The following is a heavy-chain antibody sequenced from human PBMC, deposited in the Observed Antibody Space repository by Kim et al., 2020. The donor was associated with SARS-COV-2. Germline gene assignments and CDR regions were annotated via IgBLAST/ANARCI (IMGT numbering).Heavy chain of an antibody. CDR2: IKSKTVSGTT. CDR3: TTDRWKWVVPVDY. CDR1: GFTFSNPW. J-gene: IGHJ4*02. V-gene: IGHV3-15*01. Sequence: GGSLRLSCAASGFTFSNPWMSWVRQAPGKGLEWVCRIKSKTVSGTTDYAAPVKVRFTISRDESKNTLYLQMNSLETEDTAVYYCTTDRWKWVVPVDYWGQGTLVTVSS. D-gene: IGHD6-19*01.